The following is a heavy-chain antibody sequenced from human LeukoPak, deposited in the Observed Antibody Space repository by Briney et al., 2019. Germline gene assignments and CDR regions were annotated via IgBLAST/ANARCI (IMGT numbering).Heavy chain of an antibody. J-gene: IGHJ4*02. CDR1: GFTFSTSA. V-gene: IGHV3-48*02. Sequence: GGSLRLSCAASGFTFSTSAMSWVRQAPGKGLEWVSYISDSSSTIYYADSVKGRFTISRDNAKNSLYLQMNTLRDEDTAVYYCARDRYTSRWYILDYWGQGTLVTVSS. CDR2: ISDSSSTI. D-gene: IGHD6-13*01. CDR3: ARDRYTSRWYILDY.